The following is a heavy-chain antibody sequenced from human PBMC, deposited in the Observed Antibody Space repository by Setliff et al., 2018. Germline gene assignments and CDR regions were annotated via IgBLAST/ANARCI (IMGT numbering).Heavy chain of an antibody. CDR3: ARETTMTYYFYYMDV. V-gene: IGHV4-34*01. CDR1: GGSFSDYY. Sequence: PSETLSLTCAVYGGSFSDYYWSWIRQSPGKGLEWIGEINHSGSTNYNPSLKTRVTISVDTPKNQFSLTLSSVTAADTAVYYCARETTMTYYFYYMDVWGKGTTVTVSS. CDR2: INHSGST. J-gene: IGHJ6*03. D-gene: IGHD4-17*01.